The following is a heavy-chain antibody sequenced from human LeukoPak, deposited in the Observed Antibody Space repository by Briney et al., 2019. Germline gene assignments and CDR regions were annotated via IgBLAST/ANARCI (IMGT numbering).Heavy chain of an antibody. J-gene: IGHJ5*02. CDR1: GGSFSGYY. D-gene: IGHD3-10*01. CDR2: VYYTGSI. V-gene: IGHV4-59*01. Sequence: PSETLSLTCAVYGGSFSGYYWSWIRQPPGKGLEWVGYVYYTGSINYNPSLKSRVTISVDTSKNQFSLKLSSVTAADTAVYYCARGSSSGSYHPLDPWGQGTLVTVSS. CDR3: ARGSSSGSYHPLDP.